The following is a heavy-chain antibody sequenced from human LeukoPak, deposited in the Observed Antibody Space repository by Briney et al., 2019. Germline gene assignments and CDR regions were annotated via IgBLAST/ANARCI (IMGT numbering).Heavy chain of an antibody. V-gene: IGHV1-2*02. J-gene: IGHJ2*01. Sequence: GASVKVSCKASGYTFTDHYVHWVRQTPGQGLEWMGWINPKSGDTNYAQKFQGRVTMTRDTSIVTAYMEWSSLTSDHTGVYYCGVHWGAGFYFDLWGRGILVTVSS. CDR3: GVHWGAGFYFDL. CDR1: GYTFTDHY. CDR2: INPKSGDT. D-gene: IGHD7-27*01.